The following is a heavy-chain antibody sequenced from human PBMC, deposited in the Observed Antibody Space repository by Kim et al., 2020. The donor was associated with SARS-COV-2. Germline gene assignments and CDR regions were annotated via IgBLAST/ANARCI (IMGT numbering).Heavy chain of an antibody. J-gene: IGHJ4*02. CDR1: GFTFSSYA. Sequence: GGSLRLSCAASGFTFSSYAMHWVRQAPGKGLEWVAVISYDGSNKYYVDSVKGRFTISRDNSKNTLYLQMNSLRAEDTAVYYCARSEGAEFDYWGQGTLVTVSS. CDR2: ISYDGSNK. CDR3: ARSEGAEFDY. D-gene: IGHD3-16*01. V-gene: IGHV3-30*04.